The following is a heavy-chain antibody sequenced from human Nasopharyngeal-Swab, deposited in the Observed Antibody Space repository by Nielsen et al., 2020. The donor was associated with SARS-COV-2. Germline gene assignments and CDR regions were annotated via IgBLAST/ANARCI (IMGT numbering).Heavy chain of an antibody. CDR3: ARAKNRYFDY. CDR1: GGSLSSGGYS. Sequence: SETLSPTCALSGGSLSSGGYSWNWILQPPVKGLEWIGYNYHSGSTYYNPSLKSRVTISVDRSKNQFSLKLSSVTAADTAVYYCARAKNRYFDYWGQGTLVTVSS. CDR2: NYHSGST. D-gene: IGHD1-14*01. J-gene: IGHJ4*02. V-gene: IGHV4-30-2*01.